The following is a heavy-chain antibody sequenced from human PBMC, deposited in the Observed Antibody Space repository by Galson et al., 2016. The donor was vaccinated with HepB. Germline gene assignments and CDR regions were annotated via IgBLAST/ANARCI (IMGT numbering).Heavy chain of an antibody. Sequence: SETLSLTCTVSGGSVSSGNNYWSWLRQSPEKGLEWIGYVFSNGNTKYNPSLNSRVTMSLDTSNSQFSLKMTSVTAAATAVYFCVKRIREFGPRFDPWGQGLLVTVSS. CDR3: VKRIREFGPRFDP. D-gene: IGHD2/OR15-2a*01. CDR1: GGSVSSGNNY. V-gene: IGHV4-61*01. CDR2: VFSNGNT. J-gene: IGHJ5*02.